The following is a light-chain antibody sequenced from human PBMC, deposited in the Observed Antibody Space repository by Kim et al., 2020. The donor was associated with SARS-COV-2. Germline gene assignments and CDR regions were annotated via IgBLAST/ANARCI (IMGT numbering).Light chain of an antibody. CDR3: QQRSEWPIT. V-gene: IGKV3-11*01. CDR1: QDVGSA. J-gene: IGKJ4*01. Sequence: SSAGERATLSCKASQDVGSALGWYQQTPGRPPRLLIYDVSNRASGVPPRFRGSGSGTDFTLTISILEPEDFGLYYCQQRSEWPITFGGGTKVDIK. CDR2: DVS.